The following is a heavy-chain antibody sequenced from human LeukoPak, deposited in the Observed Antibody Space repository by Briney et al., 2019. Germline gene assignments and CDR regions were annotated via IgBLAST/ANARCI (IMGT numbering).Heavy chain of an antibody. D-gene: IGHD2-21*01. CDR1: GFTFDDYA. V-gene: IGHV3-23*01. CDR3: AKAPVTSCRGAYCYPFDS. J-gene: IGHJ4*02. CDR2: TSSSDAGT. Sequence: GRSLRLSCVGSGFTFDDYAMHWVRQAPGKGLEWVAATSSSDAGTYHADSVRGRFTISRDNSKNTLYLQMNSLRAEDAAVYFCAKAPVTSCRGAYCYPFDSWGQGTLVTVSS.